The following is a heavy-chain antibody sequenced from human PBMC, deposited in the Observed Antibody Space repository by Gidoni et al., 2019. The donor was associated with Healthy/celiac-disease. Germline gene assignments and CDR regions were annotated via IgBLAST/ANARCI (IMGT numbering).Heavy chain of an antibody. J-gene: IGHJ3*02. Sequence: QLQLQESGPGLGKPSETLSLTCTVSGGSISSRSYYWGWIRQPPGKGLEWIGSIYYSGSTYYNPSLKSRVTISVDTSKNQFSLKLSSVTAADTAVYYCARQATVLRFLEWLPADAFDIWGQGTMVTVSS. CDR3: ARQATVLRFLEWLPADAFDI. V-gene: IGHV4-39*01. CDR1: GGSISSRSYY. D-gene: IGHD3-3*01. CDR2: IYYSGST.